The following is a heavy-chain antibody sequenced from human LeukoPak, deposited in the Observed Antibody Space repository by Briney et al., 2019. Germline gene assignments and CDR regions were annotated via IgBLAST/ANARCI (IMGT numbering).Heavy chain of an antibody. D-gene: IGHD6-13*01. J-gene: IGHJ4*02. Sequence: SETLSLTCTVYGGSFSGYYWSWIRQPPGRGLEWIGEINHSGSINYNPSLKSRVTISVDTSKNQFSLKLSSVTAADTAVYYCARDYSSSWYGGHYFDYWGQGTLVTVSS. V-gene: IGHV4-34*01. CDR3: ARDYSSSWYGGHYFDY. CDR2: INHSGSI. CDR1: GGSFSGYY.